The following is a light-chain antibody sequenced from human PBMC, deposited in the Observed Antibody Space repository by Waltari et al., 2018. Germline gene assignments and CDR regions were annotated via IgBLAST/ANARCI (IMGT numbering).Light chain of an antibody. CDR3: QSYDSSLRV. CDR1: SSNIGADYD. J-gene: IGLJ3*02. CDR2: GNN. Sequence: QSVLTQPPSVSGAPGQRVTISCTGSSSNIGADYDVHWYQQLPGTAPKLLIYGNNNRPSGVPDRCSGSKSGTSASLAITGLQAEDEADYYCQSYDSSLRVFGGGTKLTVL. V-gene: IGLV1-40*01.